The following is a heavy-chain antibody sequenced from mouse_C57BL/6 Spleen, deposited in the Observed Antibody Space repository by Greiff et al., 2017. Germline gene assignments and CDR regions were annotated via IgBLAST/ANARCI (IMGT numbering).Heavy chain of an antibody. D-gene: IGHD1-1*01. V-gene: IGHV5-17*01. CDR1: GFTFSDYG. Sequence: EVQGVESGGGLVKPGGSLKLSCAASGFTFSDYGMHWVRQAPETGLEWVAYISSGSSTIYYADTVKGRFTISRDNAKNTLFLQMTSLRSEDTSMYYCATRDYCGSGYDWYFDVWGTGTTVTVAS. CDR2: ISSGSSTI. CDR3: ATRDYCGSGYDWYFDV. J-gene: IGHJ1*03.